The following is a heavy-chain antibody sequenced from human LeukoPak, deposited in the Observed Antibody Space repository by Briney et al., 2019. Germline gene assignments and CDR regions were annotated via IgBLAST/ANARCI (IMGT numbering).Heavy chain of an antibody. J-gene: IGHJ4*02. CDR3: ARKVATTPYYFAY. V-gene: IGHV4-59*01. Sequence: SETLSLTCTVSGGSISSYYWSWIRQPPGKGLQWIGYIYYSGSTNYNPSLKSRVTISVDTSKNQFSLKLSSVTAADTAVYYCARKVATTPYYFAYWGQGTLVTVSS. CDR2: IYYSGST. D-gene: IGHD5-24*01. CDR1: GGSISSYY.